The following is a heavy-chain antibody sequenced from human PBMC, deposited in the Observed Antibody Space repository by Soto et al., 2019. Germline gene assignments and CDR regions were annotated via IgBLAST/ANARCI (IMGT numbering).Heavy chain of an antibody. CDR1: GFTFSSYA. J-gene: IGHJ5*02. D-gene: IGHD3-22*01. Sequence: GGSLRLSCAASGFTFSSYAMHWVRQAPGKGLEWVAVISYDGSNKYYADSVKGRFTISRDNPKNTLYLQMSSLRAEDTAVYYCETVRDSSGYTINHWGQGTLVTVSS. CDR3: ETVRDSSGYTINH. V-gene: IGHV3-30-3*01. CDR2: ISYDGSNK.